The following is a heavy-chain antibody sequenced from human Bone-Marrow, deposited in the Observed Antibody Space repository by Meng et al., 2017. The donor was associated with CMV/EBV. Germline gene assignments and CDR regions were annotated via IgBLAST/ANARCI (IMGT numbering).Heavy chain of an antibody. D-gene: IGHD3-16*01. CDR1: GGSISGYY. CDR2: IHFSGTT. CDR3: TRGFPGGGHAVFSDC. Sequence: SETLSLTCRVSGGSISGYYWTWIRHSPGKRLEWIGWIHFSGTTSFNPSLKSRVTILIDASENQFSLNLKSVTAADTAVYYCTRGFPGGGHAVFSDCRGQGKLVTVSS. J-gene: IGHJ4*02. V-gene: IGHV4-59*01.